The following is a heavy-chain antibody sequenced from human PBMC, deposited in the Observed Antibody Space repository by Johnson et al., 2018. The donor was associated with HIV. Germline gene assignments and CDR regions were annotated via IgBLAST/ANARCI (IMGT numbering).Heavy chain of an antibody. J-gene: IGHJ3*01. V-gene: IGHV3-30*14. Sequence: QVQLVESGGGVVQPGGSLRLSCAASGFTVSSNYMSWVRQAPGKGLDWVSVILYDGNNKYYADSVKGRFTISRDNSKNTLYLQMGSLRPEDMGIYYCAIPYFFDSGNYRWGQGTVVTVSS. CDR3: AIPYFFDSGNYR. D-gene: IGHD4-23*01. CDR1: GFTVSSNY. CDR2: ILYDGNNK.